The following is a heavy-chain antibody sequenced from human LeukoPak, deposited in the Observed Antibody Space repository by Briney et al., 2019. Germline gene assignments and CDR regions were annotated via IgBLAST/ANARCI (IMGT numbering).Heavy chain of an antibody. J-gene: IGHJ5*02. CDR2: ISGSGGST. V-gene: IGHV3-23*01. D-gene: IGHD1-26*01. Sequence: GGSLRLSCAASGFSFSSYAMSWVRQAPGKGLEWVSAISGSGGSTYYADSVKGRLTISRDNSKNTLYLQMNSLRAEDTAVYYCAKDYRGSSSGNCFAPWGQGTLVTVPS. CDR1: GFSFSSYA. CDR3: AKDYRGSSSGNCFAP.